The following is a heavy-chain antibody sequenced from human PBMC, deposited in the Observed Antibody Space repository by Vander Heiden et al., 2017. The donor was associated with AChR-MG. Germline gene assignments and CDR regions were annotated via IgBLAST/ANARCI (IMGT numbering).Heavy chain of an antibody. CDR1: GYTFTNHY. D-gene: IGHD2-15*01. J-gene: IGHJ6*02. CDR2: IDPHTGGA. Sequence: QVQLVQSGTELKKPGDSVTVSCKTSGYTFTNHYLYWVRQVHGEGLEWMGWIDPHTGGAIYAQNFEAWVTLTRDTSIKTTYMELTKVRSADSAVYFCARDGGRFNGMDVWGQGSTIIVSS. CDR3: ARDGGRFNGMDV. V-gene: IGHV1-2*04.